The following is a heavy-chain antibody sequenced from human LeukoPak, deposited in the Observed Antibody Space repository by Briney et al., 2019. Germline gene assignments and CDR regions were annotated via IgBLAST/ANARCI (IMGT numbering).Heavy chain of an antibody. Sequence: SETLSLTCAVYGGSFSGYYWSWIRQPPGKGLEWIGEINHSGSTNYNPSLKSRVTISVGTSKNQFSLKLSSVTAADTAVYYCARGGGNWEGSYYFDYWGQGTLVTVSS. CDR3: ARGGGNWEGSYYFDY. J-gene: IGHJ4*02. CDR1: GGSFSGYY. D-gene: IGHD4-23*01. CDR2: INHSGST. V-gene: IGHV4-34*01.